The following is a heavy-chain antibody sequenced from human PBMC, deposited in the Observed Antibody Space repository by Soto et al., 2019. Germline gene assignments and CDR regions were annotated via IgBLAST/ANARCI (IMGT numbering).Heavy chain of an antibody. CDR1: GYTFTSYG. D-gene: IGHD3-10*01. CDR3: ATVRGVIRPNYYYYYGMDV. CDR2: IGAYNGNT. Sequence: ASVKVSCKASGYTFTSYGISWVRQAPGQGLEWMGWIGAYNGNTNFAQKLQGRVTMTTDTSTSTAYMELRSLRSDDTAVYYCATVRGVIRPNYYYYYGMDVWGQGTTVTVSS. J-gene: IGHJ6*02. V-gene: IGHV1-18*01.